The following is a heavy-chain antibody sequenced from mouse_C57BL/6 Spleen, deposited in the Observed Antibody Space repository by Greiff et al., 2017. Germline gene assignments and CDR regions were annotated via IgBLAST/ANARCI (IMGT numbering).Heavy chain of an antibody. CDR2: ISGGGSYT. J-gene: IGHJ2*01. CDR1: GFTFSSYA. CDR3: ARDTITTVGYFDY. Sequence: EVKLMESGGGLVKPGGSLKLSCAASGFTFSSYAMSWVRQTPEKRLEWVATISGGGSYTYYPDNVKGRFTISRDNAKNNLYLQMSHLKSEDTAMYYCARDTITTVGYFDYWGQGTTLTVSS. D-gene: IGHD1-1*01. V-gene: IGHV5-4*01.